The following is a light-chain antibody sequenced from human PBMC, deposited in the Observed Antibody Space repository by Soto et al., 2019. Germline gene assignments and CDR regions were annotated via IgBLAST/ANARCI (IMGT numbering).Light chain of an antibody. CDR2: KAS. CDR1: QSISSR. J-gene: IGKJ1*01. V-gene: IGKV1-5*03. Sequence: DIQMTQSPSTLSASVGDRVTITCRASQSISSRLAWYQQKPGKAPNLLIYKASSLESGDPSRFSGSGSGTEFALTISSLQPDDFATHYCQQYTDIPWTFGQGTKVEIK. CDR3: QQYTDIPWT.